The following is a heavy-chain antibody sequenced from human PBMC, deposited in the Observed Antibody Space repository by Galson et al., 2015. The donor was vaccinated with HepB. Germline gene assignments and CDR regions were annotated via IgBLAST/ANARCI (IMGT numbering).Heavy chain of an antibody. CDR2: ISGGLT. CDR1: GFTFNIYG. J-gene: IGHJ5*02. Sequence: SLRLSCAASGFTFNIYGMSWVRQAPGKGLEWVSAISGGLTYYADSVKGRFTVSRDKSMNTLYLQMNRLRVDDTAIYYCARVVRGIWFGDVDPWGQGTLVTVS. CDR3: ARVVRGIWFGDVDP. D-gene: IGHD3-10*01. V-gene: IGHV3-23*01.